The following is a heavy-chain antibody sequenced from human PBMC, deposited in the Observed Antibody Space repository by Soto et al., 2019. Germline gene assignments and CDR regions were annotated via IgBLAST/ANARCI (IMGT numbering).Heavy chain of an antibody. Sequence: QVQLVQSGAEVKKPGSSVKVSCKASGGTFSSYAISWVRHAPGQGLEWMGGLIPIFGTANYAQKFQGRVTITADEFTITAYMELRSLRYEDTAVYYCARRLVVVVAALGESAYSYYYGMDVWGQGPTVTVSS. V-gene: IGHV1-69*01. CDR3: ARRLVVVVAALGESAYSYYYGMDV. J-gene: IGHJ6*02. CDR2: LIPIFGTA. D-gene: IGHD2-15*01. CDR1: GGTFSSYA.